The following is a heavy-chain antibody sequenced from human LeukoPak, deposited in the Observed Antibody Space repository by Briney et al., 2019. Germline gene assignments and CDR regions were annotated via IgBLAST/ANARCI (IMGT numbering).Heavy chain of an antibody. Sequence: SETLSLTCTVSGGSISGYYWTWIRQPAGKGLEWIGRIYSTGSTNYNPSLKSRVTISVDTSKNQFSLKLSSVTAADTAVYYCARLGSREIAAAGTPYFDYWGQGTLVTVSS. D-gene: IGHD6-13*01. V-gene: IGHV4-4*07. CDR2: IYSTGST. J-gene: IGHJ4*02. CDR1: GGSISGYY. CDR3: ARLGSREIAAAGTPYFDY.